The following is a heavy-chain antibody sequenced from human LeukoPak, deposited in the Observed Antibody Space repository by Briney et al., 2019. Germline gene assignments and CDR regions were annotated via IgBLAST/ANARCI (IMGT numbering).Heavy chain of an antibody. J-gene: IGHJ5*02. Sequence: SETLSLTCTVSGVSFSSYYWSWIRQSPGKGLEWIGYIYHRGNTKYNPSLKSRVTMSVDASKNQFSLKLRFVTAADTAVYYCARGYRGGFDPWGQGTLVTASS. V-gene: IGHV4-59*01. D-gene: IGHD5-18*01. CDR1: GVSFSSYY. CDR2: IYHRGNT. CDR3: ARGYRGGFDP.